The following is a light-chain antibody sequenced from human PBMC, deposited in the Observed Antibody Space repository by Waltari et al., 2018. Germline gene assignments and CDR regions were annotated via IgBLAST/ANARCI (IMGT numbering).Light chain of an antibody. CDR3: QHYVNLPVT. CDR1: QSVSRA. J-gene: IGKJ1*01. Sequence: EIVLTQSPGTLSLSPGARATLSCSASQSVSRALAWYQQKPGQAPRLLIYAASTRATGVPDRFSGSGSGTDFSLTISRLDPEDFAVYYCQHYVNLPVTFGQGTKVEI. CDR2: AAS. V-gene: IGKV3-20*01.